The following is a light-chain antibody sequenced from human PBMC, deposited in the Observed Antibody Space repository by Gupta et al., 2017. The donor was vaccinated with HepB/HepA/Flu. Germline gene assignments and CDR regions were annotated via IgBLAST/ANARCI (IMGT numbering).Light chain of an antibody. Sequence: QSALPQPRSVSGSPGQSVTISCTGTSSDVGGYNYVSWYPQPPCKAPNLMIYDVSKRASGFPARFSGSKSGNTASLTISGRKAEEAADYYVCADAGSDTWVFGGGTKLTVL. CDR3: CADAGSDTWV. V-gene: IGLV2-11*01. CDR1: SSDVGGYNY. J-gene: IGLJ3*02. CDR2: DVS.